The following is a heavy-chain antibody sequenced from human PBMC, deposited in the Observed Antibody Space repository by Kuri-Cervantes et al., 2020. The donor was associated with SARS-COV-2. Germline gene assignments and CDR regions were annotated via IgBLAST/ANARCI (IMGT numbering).Heavy chain of an antibody. J-gene: IGHJ4*02. CDR2: ISGSGVST. CDR3: AIGRGVRGVPLGQFDY. V-gene: IGHV3-23*01. CDR1: GFTFSSYA. D-gene: IGHD3-10*01. Sequence: GESLKISCAASGFTFSSYAMSWVRQAPGKGLEWVSAISGSGVSTYYADSVKGRFTVSRDNSKNTLYLQMNSLRAGDTAVYYCAIGRGVRGVPLGQFDYWGQGTLVTVSS.